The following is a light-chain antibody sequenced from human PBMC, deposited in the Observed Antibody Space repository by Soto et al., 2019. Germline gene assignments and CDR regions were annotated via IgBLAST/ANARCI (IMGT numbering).Light chain of an antibody. CDR3: QEYKGFSGT. V-gene: IGKV1-5*01. Sequence: DIQMTQSPSTLSASVGDRVAITCRASQSVIDWLAWYQHKPGKAPKLLIYRASTLESGVPSRFSGSGFGTEFSLTISSLQPDVFATYYCQEYKGFSGTFGQGTRLDIK. J-gene: IGKJ2*01. CDR2: RAS. CDR1: QSVIDW.